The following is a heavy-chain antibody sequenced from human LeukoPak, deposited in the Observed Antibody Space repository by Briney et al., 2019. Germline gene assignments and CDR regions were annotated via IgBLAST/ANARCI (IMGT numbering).Heavy chain of an antibody. Sequence: GGSLRLSCAASGFTFSSYLMSWVRQAPGKGLEWVANIKQDGSEKYYVDSVKCRFTISRDKAKNSLYLQMNRLRAEETAVYYCAREYDFWSGYPLDYWGQGTLVTVSS. CDR2: IKQDGSEK. J-gene: IGHJ4*02. CDR3: AREYDFWSGYPLDY. D-gene: IGHD3-3*01. CDR1: GFTFSSYL. V-gene: IGHV3-7*01.